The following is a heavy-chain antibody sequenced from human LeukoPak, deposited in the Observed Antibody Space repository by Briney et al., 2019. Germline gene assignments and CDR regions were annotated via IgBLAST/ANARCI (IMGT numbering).Heavy chain of an antibody. Sequence: GGSLRLSCAASGLSFNTYSMNWVRQAPGKGLERVSGISSTSAHIFYADSVKGRFSISRDNAQNSLYLQMNSLRVEVTALYYWTSRYCTTTNSYSFDNWGQGTLVTVSS. V-gene: IGHV3-21*01. CDR1: GLSFNTYS. CDR2: ISSTSAHI. CDR3: TSRYCTTTNSYSFDN. D-gene: IGHD2-2*01. J-gene: IGHJ3*02.